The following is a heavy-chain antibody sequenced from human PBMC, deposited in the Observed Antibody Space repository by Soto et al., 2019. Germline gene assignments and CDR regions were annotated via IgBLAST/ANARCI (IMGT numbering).Heavy chain of an antibody. CDR3: AKMGYCSGGSCYG. Sequence: LRLSCAASGFTFSTYSMNWVRQAPGKGLEWVSYISSTSSPIYYADSVKGRFTIARDNAKNSLYLQMNSLRDEDTAVYYCAKMGYCSGGSCYGWGQGTLVTVSS. V-gene: IGHV3-48*02. CDR2: ISSTSSPI. CDR1: GFTFSTYS. J-gene: IGHJ4*02. D-gene: IGHD2-15*01.